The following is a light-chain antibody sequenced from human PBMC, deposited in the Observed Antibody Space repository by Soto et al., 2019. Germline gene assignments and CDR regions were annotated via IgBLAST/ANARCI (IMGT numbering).Light chain of an antibody. V-gene: IGLV7-46*01. J-gene: IGLJ2*01. CDR2: DTS. CDR1: TGAVTSGHY. CDR3: LLSHSGARGV. Sequence: QAVVTQEPSLTVSPGGTVTLTCGSSTGAVTSGHYPYWFQQKPGQAPRTLIYDTSNKHSWTPARFSGSLLGGKAALTLSGAQPEDEAEYYCLLSHSGARGVFGGGTQLTVL.